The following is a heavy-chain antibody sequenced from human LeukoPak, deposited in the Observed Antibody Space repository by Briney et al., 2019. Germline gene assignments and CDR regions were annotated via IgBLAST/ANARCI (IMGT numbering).Heavy chain of an antibody. CDR3: ARARFKGRFDY. CDR2: IKQDGSEK. Sequence: GGSLRLSCAASGFTFSSYWMSWVRQAPGKGLEWVANIKQDGSEKYHVDSVKGRFTISRDNAKNSLYLQMNSLRAEDTAVYYCARARFKGRFDYWGQGTLVTVSS. J-gene: IGHJ4*02. CDR1: GFTFSSYW. V-gene: IGHV3-7*01.